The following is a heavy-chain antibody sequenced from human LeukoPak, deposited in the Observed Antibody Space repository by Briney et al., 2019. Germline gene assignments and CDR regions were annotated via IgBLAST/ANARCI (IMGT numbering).Heavy chain of an antibody. J-gene: IGHJ5*01. D-gene: IGHD3-10*01. CDR3: TRRELLVRSWFDS. Sequence: ASVKVSCKASGYTFTSYGITWVRQAPGQGLEWMGWVSAYNGDTTYAQKLQGRVTMTTDTSTSTAYMELRSLTSDDTAVYYCTRRELLVRSWFDSWGQGTLVTVSS. CDR2: VSAYNGDT. CDR1: GYTFTSYG. V-gene: IGHV1-18*01.